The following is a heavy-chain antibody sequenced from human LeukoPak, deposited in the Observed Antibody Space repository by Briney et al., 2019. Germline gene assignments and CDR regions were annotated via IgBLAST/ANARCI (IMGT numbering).Heavy chain of an antibody. Sequence: SVKVSCKASGGTFSSYTISCVRQAPGQGLEWMGRIIPILGIANYAQKFQGRVTITADKSTSTAYMELSSLRSEDTAVYYCARATTVDWFDPWGQGTLVTVSS. CDR1: GGTFSSYT. CDR2: IIPILGIA. V-gene: IGHV1-69*02. D-gene: IGHD4-23*01. J-gene: IGHJ5*02. CDR3: ARATTVDWFDP.